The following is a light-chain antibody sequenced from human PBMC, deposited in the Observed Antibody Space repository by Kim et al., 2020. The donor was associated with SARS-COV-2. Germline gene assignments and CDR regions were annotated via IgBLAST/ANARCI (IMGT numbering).Light chain of an antibody. Sequence: DIQMTQSPSSLSASVGDRVTITCRASQSISRNLKWYQQKPGKAPKLLIYAASNLQSGVPSRFSGSGSGTDFTLTISSLQPEDFASYYCQESYSPGLTFGGGTKVDIK. CDR1: QSISRN. J-gene: IGKJ4*01. CDR3: QESYSPGLT. CDR2: AAS. V-gene: IGKV1-39*01.